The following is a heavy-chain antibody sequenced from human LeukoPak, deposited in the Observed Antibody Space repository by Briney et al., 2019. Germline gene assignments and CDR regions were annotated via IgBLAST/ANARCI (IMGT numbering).Heavy chain of an antibody. CDR2: IIPIFGTA. J-gene: IGHJ4*02. D-gene: IGHD5-18*01. Sequence: GASVKVSCKASGGTFSSYAVSWVRQAPGQGLEWMGRIIPIFGTANYAQKFQGRVTITTDESTSTAYMELSGLRSEDTAVYYCARDRGEYSYDQTWDYWGQGTLVTVSS. CDR1: GGTFSSYA. V-gene: IGHV1-69*05. CDR3: ARDRGEYSYDQTWDY.